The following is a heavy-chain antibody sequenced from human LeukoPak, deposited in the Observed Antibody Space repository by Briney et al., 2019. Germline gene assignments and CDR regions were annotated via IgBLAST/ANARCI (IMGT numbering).Heavy chain of an antibody. CDR2: ISSSSSTI. V-gene: IGHV3-48*01. D-gene: IGHD3-3*01. Sequence: GGSLRLSCAASGFTFSSYSMNWVRQAPGKGLEWVSYISSSSSTIYYADSVKGRFTISRDNAKNSLYLKMNSLRAEDTAVYYCAGGEYDFWSGYLDAFDIWGQGTMVTVSS. J-gene: IGHJ3*02. CDR3: AGGEYDFWSGYLDAFDI. CDR1: GFTFSSYS.